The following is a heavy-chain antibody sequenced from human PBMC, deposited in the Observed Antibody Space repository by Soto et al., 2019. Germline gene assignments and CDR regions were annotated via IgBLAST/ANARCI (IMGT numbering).Heavy chain of an antibody. CDR1: GGSVSSSSYY. D-gene: IGHD6-13*01. V-gene: IGHV4-39*01. Sequence: PSETLSLTCTVSGGSVSSSSYYWGWVRQPPGKGLEWIGSVYYSGSTYYNPSLESRVTISVDTSKNQFSLKLSSVTAADTAVYYCARHLTAAGHNWFDPWGQGTLVTVSS. CDR2: VYYSGST. J-gene: IGHJ5*02. CDR3: ARHLTAAGHNWFDP.